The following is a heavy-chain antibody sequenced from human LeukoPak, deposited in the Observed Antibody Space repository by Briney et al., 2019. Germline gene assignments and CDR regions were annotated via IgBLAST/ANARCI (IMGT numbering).Heavy chain of an antibody. Sequence: PSETLSLTCTVSGGSISSYYWSWIRQPPGKGLEWIGYIYYSGSTNYNPSLKSRVTISVDTSKNQFSLKLSSVTAADTAVYYCARGSNYYDSSGYGNYFDYWGQGTLVTVPS. J-gene: IGHJ4*02. CDR2: IYYSGST. CDR3: ARGSNYYDSSGYGNYFDY. V-gene: IGHV4-59*01. CDR1: GGSISSYY. D-gene: IGHD3-22*01.